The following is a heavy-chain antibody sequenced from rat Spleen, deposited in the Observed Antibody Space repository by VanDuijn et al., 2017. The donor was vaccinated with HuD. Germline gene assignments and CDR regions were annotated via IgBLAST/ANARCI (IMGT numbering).Heavy chain of an antibody. Sequence: EVQLVQSGGGLVQPGRSMKLSCVVSGSTFSTSPMAWVRQAPTKGLEWVATISSSGGTTYYRDSVKGRFTISKDDAKSTLYLQMDSLRSEDAATYYCVRLYNNHGYWYFDLWGPGTMVTVSS. CDR1: GSTFSTSP. CDR2: ISSSGGTT. D-gene: IGHD1-5*01. CDR3: VRLYNNHGYWYFDL. V-gene: IGHV5-46*01. J-gene: IGHJ1*01.